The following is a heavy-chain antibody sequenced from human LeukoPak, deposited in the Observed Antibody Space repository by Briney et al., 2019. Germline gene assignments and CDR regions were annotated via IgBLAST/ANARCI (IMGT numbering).Heavy chain of an antibody. CDR3: ARVKLRFLEWLLENWFDP. CDR1: GGSISSYY. CDR2: IYHSGST. J-gene: IGHJ5*02. V-gene: IGHV4-59*08. D-gene: IGHD3-3*01. Sequence: KPSETLSLTCTVSGGSISSYYWSWIRQPPGKGLEWIGSIYHSGSTYYNPSLKSRVTISVDTSKNQFSLKLSSVTAADTAVYYCARVKLRFLEWLLENWFDPWGQGTLVTVSS.